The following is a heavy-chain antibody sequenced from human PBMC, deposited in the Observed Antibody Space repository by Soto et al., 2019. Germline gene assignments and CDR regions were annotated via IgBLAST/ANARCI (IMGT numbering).Heavy chain of an antibody. CDR3: ARETHSSPFDP. V-gene: IGHV3-48*03. Sequence: GGSLRLSCAASGFTFSSYEMNWVRQAPGKGLEWVSYISSSGSTIYYADSVKGRFTISRDNAKNSLYLQMNSLRAEDTAVYYCARETHSSPFDPWGHGTLVTVSS. CDR1: GFTFSSYE. J-gene: IGHJ5*02. D-gene: IGHD6-13*01. CDR2: ISSSGSTI.